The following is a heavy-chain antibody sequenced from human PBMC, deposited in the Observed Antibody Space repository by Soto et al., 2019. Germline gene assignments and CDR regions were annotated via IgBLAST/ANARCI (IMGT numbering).Heavy chain of an antibody. D-gene: IGHD4-17*01. J-gene: IGHJ4*02. CDR1: GYTFTSYA. CDR2: INAGNGNT. Sequence: ASVKVSCKASGYTFTSYAMHWVRQAPGQRLEWMGWINAGNGNTKYSQKFQGRVTITRDTSASTAYMELSSLRSEDTAVYYCARDLRPSRSYSDYGACDYWGQGTLVTVSS. V-gene: IGHV1-3*01. CDR3: ARDLRPSRSYSDYGACDY.